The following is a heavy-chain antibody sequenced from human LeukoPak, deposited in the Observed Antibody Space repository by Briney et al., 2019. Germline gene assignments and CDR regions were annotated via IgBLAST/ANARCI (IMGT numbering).Heavy chain of an antibody. J-gene: IGHJ3*02. D-gene: IGHD3-22*01. CDR3: ARDTLDYYDSGYDAFDI. CDR2: ISSSSSYI. Sequence: GGSLRLSCAASGFTFSSYSMNWVRQAPGKGLEWVSSISSSSSYIYYADSVKGRFTISRDDAKNSLYLQMNSLRAEDTAVYYCARDTLDYYDSGYDAFDIWGQGTMVTVSS. V-gene: IGHV3-21*01. CDR1: GFTFSSYS.